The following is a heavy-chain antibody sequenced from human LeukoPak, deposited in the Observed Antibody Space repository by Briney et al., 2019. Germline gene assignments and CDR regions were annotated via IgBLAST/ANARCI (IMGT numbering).Heavy chain of an antibody. CDR2: ISSSSYI. V-gene: IGHV3-21*01. Sequence: PGGSLRLSCAASGFTFSSYSMNWVRQAPGKGLEWVSSISSSSYIYYADSVKGRFTISRDNAKNSLYLQMNSLRAEDTAVYYCARDWNGVCYDYWGQGTLVTVSS. J-gene: IGHJ4*02. CDR1: GFTFSSYS. D-gene: IGHD2-8*01. CDR3: ARDWNGVCYDY.